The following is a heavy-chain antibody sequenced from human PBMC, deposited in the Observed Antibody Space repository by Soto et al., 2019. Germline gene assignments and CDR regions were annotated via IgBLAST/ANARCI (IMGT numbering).Heavy chain of an antibody. CDR1: GFTFSSYA. CDR3: AKDLSSIVVVPAAMIGGGYYYYGMDV. D-gene: IGHD2-2*01. CDR2: ISGSGGST. V-gene: IGHV3-23*01. Sequence: GGSLRLSCAASGFTFSSYAMSWVRQAPGKGLEWVSAISGSGGSTYYADSVKGRFTISRDNSKNTLYLQMNSLRAEDTAVYYCAKDLSSIVVVPAAMIGGGYYYYGMDVWGQGTTVTVSS. J-gene: IGHJ6*02.